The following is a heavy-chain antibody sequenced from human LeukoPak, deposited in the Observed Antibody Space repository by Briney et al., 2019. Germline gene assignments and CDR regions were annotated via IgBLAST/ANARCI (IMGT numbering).Heavy chain of an antibody. CDR2: ISAYNGNT. J-gene: IGHJ3*02. V-gene: IGHV1-18*01. Sequence: ASVKVSCKASGYTFTSYGNSWVRHAPGQGLEWMGWISAYNGNTNYAQKLQDRVTITTDTSTSTAYMELRSLRSDDTAVYYCARVVVAAAADAFDIWGQGTMVTVSS. D-gene: IGHD2-15*01. CDR3: ARVVVAAAADAFDI. CDR1: GYTFTSYG.